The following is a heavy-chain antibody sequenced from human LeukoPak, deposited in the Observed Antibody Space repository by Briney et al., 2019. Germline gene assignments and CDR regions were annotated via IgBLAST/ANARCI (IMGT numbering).Heavy chain of an antibody. D-gene: IGHD3-10*01. V-gene: IGHV4-4*07. CDR1: GGSISSYY. J-gene: IGHJ5*02. Sequence: SETLSLTCTVSGGSISSYYWSWIRQPAGKGLEWIGRIYTSGSTNYNPSLKSRVTMSVDTSKNQFSLKLSSVTAADTAVYYCARALLDGSGSYYTENWFDPWGQGTLVTVSS. CDR2: IYTSGST. CDR3: ARALLDGSGSYYTENWFDP.